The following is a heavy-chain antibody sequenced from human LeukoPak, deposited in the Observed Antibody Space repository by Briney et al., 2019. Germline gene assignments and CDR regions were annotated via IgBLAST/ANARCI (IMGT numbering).Heavy chain of an antibody. J-gene: IGHJ4*02. V-gene: IGHV4-34*01. CDR2: INHSGST. D-gene: IGHD6-6*01. Sequence: SETLSLTCAVYGVSFSGYYWSWIRQPPGKGLEWIGEINHSGSTNYNPSLKSRVTISVDTSKNQFSLKLSSVTAADTAVYYCARLAARSYWGQGTLATVSS. CDR1: GVSFSGYY. CDR3: ARLAARSY.